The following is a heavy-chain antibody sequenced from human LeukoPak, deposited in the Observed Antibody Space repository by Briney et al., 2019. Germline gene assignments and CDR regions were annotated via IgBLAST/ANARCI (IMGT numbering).Heavy chain of an antibody. D-gene: IGHD3-22*01. CDR2: ISGSGGST. CDR3: AKDRTNYYYDSSGYYFGFDY. CDR1: GFTFSSYA. J-gene: IGHJ4*01. V-gene: IGHV3-23*01. Sequence: GGSLRLSCAAPGFTFSSYAMSWVRQAPGKGLEWVSAISGSGGSTYYADSVKGRFTISRDNSKNTLYLQMNSLRAEDTAVYYCAKDRTNYYYDSSGYYFGFDYWGQGTLVTVSS.